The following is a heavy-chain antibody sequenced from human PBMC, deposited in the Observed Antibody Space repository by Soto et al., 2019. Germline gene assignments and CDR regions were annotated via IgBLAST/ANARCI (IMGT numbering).Heavy chain of an antibody. J-gene: IGHJ4*02. CDR1: GYSITSGFY. CDR2: ISYSAKT. CDR3: TRGAGAPWVRFDS. D-gene: IGHD3-16*01. Sequence: PSETLSLTCGVSGYSITSGFYWGWVRQSPGKGLEWIGTISYSAKTFYNPSLASRFSMAVDSSKNQFSLRLTSVTAADTALYYCTRGAGAPWVRFDSWGWGILVTVSS. V-gene: IGHV4-38-2*01.